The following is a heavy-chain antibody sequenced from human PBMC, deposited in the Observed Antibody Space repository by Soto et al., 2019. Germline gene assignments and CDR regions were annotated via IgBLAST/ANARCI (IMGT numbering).Heavy chain of an antibody. CDR2: ISSNSAYI. V-gene: IGHV3-21*02. CDR3: TRDASRDSSARGWFDP. D-gene: IGHD6-13*01. CDR1: GFTFRSFT. J-gene: IGHJ5*02. Sequence: EVQLVESGGGLVKPGGSLRLSCAASGFTFRSFTMNWVRQAPGKGLEWVSTISSNSAYIYYTDALRGRFTISRDNAKNTLHLQMNGLRAEDTAVYSCTRDASRDSSARGWFDPWGPGTLVTVSS.